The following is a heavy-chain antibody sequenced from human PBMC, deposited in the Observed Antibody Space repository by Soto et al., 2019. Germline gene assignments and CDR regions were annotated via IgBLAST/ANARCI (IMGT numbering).Heavy chain of an antibody. V-gene: IGHV3-30-3*01. CDR3: ARDRGLLRYFDWLLSRSYYFDY. D-gene: IGHD3-9*01. CDR2: ISYDGSNK. CDR1: GFTFSSYA. Sequence: QVQLVESGGGVVQPGRSLRLSCAASGFTFSSYAMHWVRQAPGKGLEWVAVISYDGSNKYYADSVKGRFTISRDNSKNTLYLKMNSLSAEDMAVYYCARDRGLLRYFDWLLSRSYYFDYWGQGTLVTVSS. J-gene: IGHJ4*02.